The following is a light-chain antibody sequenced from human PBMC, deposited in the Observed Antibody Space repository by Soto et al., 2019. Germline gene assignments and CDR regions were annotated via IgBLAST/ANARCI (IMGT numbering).Light chain of an antibody. CDR3: QQYGSSLT. Sequence: EIVLTQSPGTLSLSPGGRASLSCRASQSVGTFLAWYQQRSGQAPRLLIYGASTRASGLPDRFSGSGSGTDFTLTISRLEPEDFGVYYCQQYGSSLTFGQGTKVDIK. J-gene: IGKJ1*01. V-gene: IGKV3-20*01. CDR1: QSVGTF. CDR2: GAS.